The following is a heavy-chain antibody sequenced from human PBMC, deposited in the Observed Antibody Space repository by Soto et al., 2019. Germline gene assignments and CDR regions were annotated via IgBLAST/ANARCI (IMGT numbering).Heavy chain of an antibody. V-gene: IGHV3-23*01. Sequence: PGGSLRLSCAASGFTFSSYAVSWVRQAPGKGPEWISSISGSGSTIYYADSVKGRFTVSRDISRNKHYLEMSSLRSEDTAVYYCARSIAVAALDYWGQGSQVTVSS. CDR1: GFTFSSYA. CDR2: ISGSGSTI. CDR3: ARSIAVAALDY. D-gene: IGHD6-19*01. J-gene: IGHJ4*02.